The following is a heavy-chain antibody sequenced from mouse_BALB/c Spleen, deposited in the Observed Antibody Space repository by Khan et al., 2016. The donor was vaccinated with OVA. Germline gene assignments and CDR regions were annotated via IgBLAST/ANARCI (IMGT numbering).Heavy chain of an antibody. CDR3: SRDGAYYRYSWFAY. V-gene: IGHV1-18*01. Sequence: EVQLQQSGPEVVKPGASVKISCKTSGYTFTEYTMHWVKQSHGKSLEWVGGIIPSNGATKYNQKFKGKATLTVDKSSSTAYMELRSLTSGDSAFYYCSRDGAYYRYSWFAYWGHGTLVTVSA. CDR2: IIPSNGAT. CDR1: GYTFTEYT. J-gene: IGHJ3*01. D-gene: IGHD2-14*01.